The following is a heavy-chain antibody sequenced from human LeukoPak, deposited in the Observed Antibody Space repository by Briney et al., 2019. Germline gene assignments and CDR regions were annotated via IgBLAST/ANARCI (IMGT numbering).Heavy chain of an antibody. CDR2: IWYDGSNK. D-gene: IGHD2-2*01. Sequence: GGSLRLSCAASGFTFSSYVMNWVRQAPGKGLEWVAVIWYDGSNKYYADSVKGRFTISRDNSKNTLYLQMNSLRAEDTAVYYCTRARRFCSGTTCNHDVFDIWGQGTMVTVSS. CDR3: TRARRFCSGTTCNHDVFDI. CDR1: GFTFSSYV. J-gene: IGHJ3*02. V-gene: IGHV3-33*08.